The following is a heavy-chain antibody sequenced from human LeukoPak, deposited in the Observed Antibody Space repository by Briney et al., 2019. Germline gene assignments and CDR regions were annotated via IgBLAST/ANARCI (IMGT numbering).Heavy chain of an antibody. CDR1: GFTFSDYY. CDR2: ISSSGSNI. J-gene: IGHJ4*01. D-gene: IGHD6-13*01. V-gene: IGHV3-11*01. CDR3: ARIAAADPYFDY. Sequence: GGSLRLSCAASGFTFSDYYMSWIRQAPGKGLEWASYISSSGSNIYYADSVKGRFTISRDNAKNSLYLQMNSLRAEDTAVYYCARIAAADPYFDYWGQGTLVTVSS.